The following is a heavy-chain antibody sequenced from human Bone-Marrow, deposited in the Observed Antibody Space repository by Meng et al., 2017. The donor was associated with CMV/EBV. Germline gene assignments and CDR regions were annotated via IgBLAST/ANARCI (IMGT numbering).Heavy chain of an antibody. CDR3: ARAAKYSSSWYLRTALNHYYGMDV. V-gene: IGHV1-69*10. CDR2: IIPILDIT. CDR1: GGTFSNYA. D-gene: IGHD6-13*01. J-gene: IGHJ6*02. Sequence: SVKVSCKASGGTFSNYAVSWVRQAPGQGLEWMGGIIPILDITNYAQKFQGRVTITADKSTNAVYTELSSLRSDDTAVYYCARAAKYSSSWYLRTALNHYYGMDVWGQGTTVTVSS.